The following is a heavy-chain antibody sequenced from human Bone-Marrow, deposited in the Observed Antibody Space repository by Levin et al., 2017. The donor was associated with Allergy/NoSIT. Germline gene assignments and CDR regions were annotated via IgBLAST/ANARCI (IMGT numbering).Heavy chain of an antibody. CDR1: GFTFSSYG. CDR3: ARDKAAAAIYYFDY. V-gene: IGHV3-33*01. D-gene: IGHD6-13*01. CDR2: IWYDGSNT. J-gene: IGHJ4*02. Sequence: GGSLRLSCAASGFTFSSYGMHWVRQAPGKGLEWVAVIWYDGSNTYYADSVKGRFTISRDNSKNTLYLQMNSLRAEDTAVYYCARDKAAAAIYYFDYWGQGTLVTVSS.